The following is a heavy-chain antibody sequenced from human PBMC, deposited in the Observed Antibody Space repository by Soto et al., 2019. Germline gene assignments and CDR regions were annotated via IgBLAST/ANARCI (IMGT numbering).Heavy chain of an antibody. J-gene: IGHJ4*01. CDR2: INHSGST. CDR1: GGSFSGYY. D-gene: IGHD3-10*01. CDR3: ARGAPLLLWFGEPKPFDY. Sequence: SETRSLTCAVYGGSFSGYYWSWIRQPPGKGLEWIGEINHSGSTNYNPSLKSRVTISVDTSKNQFSLKLSSVTAADTAVYYCARGAPLLLWFGEPKPFDYWGHGTLVTVSS. V-gene: IGHV4-34*01.